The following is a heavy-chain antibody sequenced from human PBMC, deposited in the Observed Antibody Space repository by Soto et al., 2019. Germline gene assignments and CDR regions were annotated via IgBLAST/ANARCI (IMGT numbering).Heavy chain of an antibody. CDR3: AVRGKTTKRGSFDY. D-gene: IGHD4-17*01. V-gene: IGHV4-34*01. J-gene: IGHJ4*02. CDR1: GGSFRGYY. Sequence: QVQLQQWGAGLLKPSETLSLTCAVYGGSFRGYYWSWIRQPPGKGLEWIGEINHSGSTNYNPSLKSRVTISVDTSKNQFSLKLSSVTAADTAVYYCAVRGKTTKRGSFDYWGQGTLVTVSS. CDR2: INHSGST.